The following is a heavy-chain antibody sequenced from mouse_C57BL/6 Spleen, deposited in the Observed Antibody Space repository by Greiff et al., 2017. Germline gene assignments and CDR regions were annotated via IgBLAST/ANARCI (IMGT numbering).Heavy chain of an antibody. CDR2: IHPSDSDT. J-gene: IGHJ3*01. CDR3: ARSDCSFAY. V-gene: IGHV1-74*01. Sequence: QVQLQQPGAELVKPGASVKVSCKASGYTFTSYWMHWVKQRPGQGLEWIGRIHPSDSDTNYNGKFKGKATLTADKSSSTAYMPLSGLTAEDSAVYFCARSDCSFAYWGQGTLVTVSA. CDR1: GYTFTSYW. D-gene: IGHD2-4*01.